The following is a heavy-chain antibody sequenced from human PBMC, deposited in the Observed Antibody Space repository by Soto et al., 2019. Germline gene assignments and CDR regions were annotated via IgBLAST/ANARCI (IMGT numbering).Heavy chain of an antibody. J-gene: IGHJ4*02. V-gene: IGHV1-18*04. Sequence: QVQLVQSGAEVKKPGASVKVSCKASGYTFINHGISWVRQAPGQGPEWMGWISPQTGNTNYAQIFKGRVTMTTDTSTTMAYMELRSLRSDDTAVYYCARERYESSGPPVYWGQGTLVTVSS. CDR1: GYTFINHG. D-gene: IGHD3-22*01. CDR2: ISPQTGNT. CDR3: ARERYESSGPPVY.